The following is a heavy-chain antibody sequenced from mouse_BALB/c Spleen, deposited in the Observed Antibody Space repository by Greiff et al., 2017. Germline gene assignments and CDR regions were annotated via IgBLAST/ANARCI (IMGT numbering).Heavy chain of an antibody. CDR2: IYPGDGDT. D-gene: IGHD2-4*01. J-gene: IGHJ4*01. Sequence: QVQLQQSGPELVKPGASVKISCKASGYAFSSSWMNWVKQRPGQGLEWIGRIYPGDGDTNYNGKFKGKATLTADKSSSTAYMQLSSLTSVDSAVYFCARGGTMITSYAMDYWGQGTSVTVSS. V-gene: IGHV1-82*01. CDR3: ARGGTMITSYAMDY. CDR1: GYAFSSSW.